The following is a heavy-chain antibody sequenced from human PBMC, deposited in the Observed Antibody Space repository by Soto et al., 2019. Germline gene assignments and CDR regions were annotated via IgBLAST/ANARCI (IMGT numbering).Heavy chain of an antibody. CDR1: GYTFTGYY. J-gene: IGHJ5*02. Sequence: QVQLVQSGAEVKKPGASVKVSCKASGYTFTGYYMHWGRQAPGQGLEWMGWINPNSGGTNYAQKFPGKVPMTRVTSISTAYMELSRLRSDATAVYYCAREGGVSVVATIVGGFWFDPWGQGTLVTVSS. CDR2: INPNSGGT. D-gene: IGHD5-12*01. V-gene: IGHV1-2*02. CDR3: AREGGVSVVATIVGGFWFDP.